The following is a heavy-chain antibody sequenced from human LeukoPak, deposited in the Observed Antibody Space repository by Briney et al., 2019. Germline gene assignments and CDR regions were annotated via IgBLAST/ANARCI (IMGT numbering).Heavy chain of an antibody. V-gene: IGHV3-7*01. CDR1: GFTFSSNW. D-gene: IGHD1-1*01. J-gene: IGHJ4*02. CDR2: IKQDGGEK. CDR3: ARSTAGFDF. Sequence: PGGSLRLSCAASGFTFSSNWMAWVRQAPGKGPEWVANIKQDGGEKYYVDSVKGRFTISRDNAKNSLYLQMNSLRLEGTAVYYCARSTAGFDFWGQGTLVTVSA.